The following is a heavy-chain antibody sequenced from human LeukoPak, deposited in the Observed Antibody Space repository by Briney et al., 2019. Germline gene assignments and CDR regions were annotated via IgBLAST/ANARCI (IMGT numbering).Heavy chain of an antibody. D-gene: IGHD2-8*01. CDR2: LNWNGGNT. Sequence: PGGSLRLSCVASGFTFDDYGMSWVRQVPGKGLEWVSALNWNGGNTNYADSVKGRFTISRDNAKNSLYLQMNSLRAEDTALYYCARGRTKGIDYWGQGNLVTVSS. CDR1: GFTFDDYG. V-gene: IGHV3-20*04. J-gene: IGHJ4*02. CDR3: ARGRTKGIDY.